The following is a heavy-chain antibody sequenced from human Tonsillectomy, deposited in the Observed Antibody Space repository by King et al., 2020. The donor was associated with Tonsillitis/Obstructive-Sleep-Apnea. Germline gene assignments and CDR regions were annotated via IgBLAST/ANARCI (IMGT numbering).Heavy chain of an antibody. D-gene: IGHD4/OR15-4a*01. CDR2: IKSDGGTT. J-gene: IGHJ3*02. Sequence: VQLVESGGGLVQPGGSLRLSCAASGFTFSSYWMHWVRQVPGKGLVWVSRIKSDGGTTIYADSVKGRFTISRDNAKNTLYLQMNSQRAEYPSVYYCARAVLGAFDIWGQGTLVTVSS. CDR1: GFTFSSYW. V-gene: IGHV3-74*01. CDR3: ARAVLGAFDI.